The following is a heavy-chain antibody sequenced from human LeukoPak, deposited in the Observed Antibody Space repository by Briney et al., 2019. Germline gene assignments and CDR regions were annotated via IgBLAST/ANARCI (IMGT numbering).Heavy chain of an antibody. J-gene: IGHJ4*02. CDR3: ARDIGIVATIMGGGLFDY. D-gene: IGHD5-12*01. Sequence: SETLSLTCTVSGGSISTYYWTWIRQPPGKGLEWIGSIYYSGSTYYNPSLKSRVTISVDTSKNQFSLKLSSVTAADTAVYYCARDIGIVATIMGGGLFDYWGQGTLVTVSS. CDR2: IYYSGST. CDR1: GGSISTYY. V-gene: IGHV4-59*12.